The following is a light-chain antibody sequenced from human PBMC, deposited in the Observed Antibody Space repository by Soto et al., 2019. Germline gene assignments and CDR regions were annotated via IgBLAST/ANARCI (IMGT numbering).Light chain of an antibody. CDR3: QPPSDWPPLT. CDR2: DAS. V-gene: IGKV3-11*01. J-gene: IGKJ4*01. CDR1: QSVNNY. Sequence: DIVLTQFPATLSLSPGERATLSCRASQSVNNYVAWYQQKPGQDPSLLISDASNRATGIPSRFSGSGSGTDFTLNISRLEAEDFEVFHCQPPSDWPPLTFVGGTKVEIK.